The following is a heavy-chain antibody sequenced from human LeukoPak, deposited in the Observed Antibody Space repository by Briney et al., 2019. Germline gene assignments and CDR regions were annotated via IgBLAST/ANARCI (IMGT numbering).Heavy chain of an antibody. V-gene: IGHV3-7*02. CDR2: IKQDGSEK. D-gene: IGHD6-6*01. J-gene: IGHJ4*02. Sequence: KGLEKMANIKQDGSEKYYVDSVKGRFTISRDNAKNSLYLQMNSLRAEDTAVYYCASGYSSSDYWGQGTLVTVSS. CDR3: ASGYSSSDY.